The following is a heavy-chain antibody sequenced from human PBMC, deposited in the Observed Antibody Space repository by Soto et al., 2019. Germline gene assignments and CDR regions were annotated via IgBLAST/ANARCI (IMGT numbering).Heavy chain of an antibody. D-gene: IGHD1-26*01. V-gene: IGHV3-30-3*01. CDR3: ATDRALGATLGAIDF. J-gene: IGHJ4*02. CDR1: GFAFSNIA. CDR2: ISYDGTYR. Sequence: PDGSQSLSGAASGFAFSNIAMHWVRPAPGKGLEWVAAISYDGTYRPYADFARGRFTISRDNSQKTLYLQMNSLRPEDTALYYCATDRALGATLGAIDFWGQGTLVTVSS.